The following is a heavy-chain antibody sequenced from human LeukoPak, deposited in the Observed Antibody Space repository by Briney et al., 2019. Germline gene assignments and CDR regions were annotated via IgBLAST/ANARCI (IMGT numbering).Heavy chain of an antibody. CDR2: ISWNSGSI. J-gene: IGHJ4*02. CDR3: AKGWFWGGYVDY. D-gene: IGHD3-10*01. CDR1: GFTFDDYA. Sequence: PGRSLRLSCAASGFTFDDYAMHWVRQAPGKGLEWVSGISWNSGSIGYADSVKGRFTISRDNAKNSLYLQMNSLRAEDTALYYCAKGWFWGGYVDYWGRETLDSVPT. V-gene: IGHV3-9*01.